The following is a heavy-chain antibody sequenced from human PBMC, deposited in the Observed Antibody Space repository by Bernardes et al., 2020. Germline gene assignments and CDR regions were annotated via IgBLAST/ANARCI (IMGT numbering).Heavy chain of an antibody. V-gene: IGHV1-18*01. CDR3: ARVKGEVGWELLDDY. D-gene: IGHD1-26*01. J-gene: IGHJ4*02. Sequence: ASVKVSCKASGYTFTSYGISWVRQAPGQGLEWMGWISAYNGNTNYAQKLQGRVTMTTDTSTSTAYMELRSLRSDDTAVYYCARVKGEVGWELLDDYWGQGTLVTVSS. CDR1: GYTFTSYG. CDR2: ISAYNGNT.